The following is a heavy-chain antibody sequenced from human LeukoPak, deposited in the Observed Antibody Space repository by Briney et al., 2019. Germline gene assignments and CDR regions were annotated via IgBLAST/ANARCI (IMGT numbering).Heavy chain of an antibody. CDR3: ARHYDSSGYSPSSFEGDDDY. Sequence: GASVKVSCKASGGTFSSYAISWVRQAPGQGLEWMGRIIPILGIANYAQKFQGRVTITADKSTSTAYMELSSLRSEDTAVYYCARHYDSSGYSPSSFEGDDDYWGQGTLVTVSS. CDR2: IIPILGIA. V-gene: IGHV1-69*04. CDR1: GGTFSSYA. D-gene: IGHD3-22*01. J-gene: IGHJ4*02.